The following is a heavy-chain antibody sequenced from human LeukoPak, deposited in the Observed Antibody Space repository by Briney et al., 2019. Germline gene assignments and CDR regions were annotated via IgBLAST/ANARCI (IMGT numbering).Heavy chain of an antibody. V-gene: IGHV3-23*01. D-gene: IGHD6-13*01. CDR2: ISGSGGST. CDR3: AVDRSSSWSAFDH. J-gene: IGHJ4*02. Sequence: GGSLRLSCAASGFTFNNYAMSWVRQAPGKGLEWVSAISGSGGSTYYADSVKGRFTISRDSSENTLYLHMNSLRAEDTAIYYCAVDRSSSWSAFDHWGQGTLVTVSS. CDR1: GFTFNNYA.